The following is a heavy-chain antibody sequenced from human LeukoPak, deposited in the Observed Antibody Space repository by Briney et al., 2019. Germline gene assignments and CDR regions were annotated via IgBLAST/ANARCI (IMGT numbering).Heavy chain of an antibody. V-gene: IGHV4-59*01. CDR3: ARYYSGYAIDY. Sequence: SETLSLTCAVYGGSFSSYYWSWIRQPPGKGLERIGYIYYSGSTNYNPSLKSRVTISVDTSKNQFSLKLSSVTVADTAVYYCARYYSGYAIDYWGQGTLVTVSS. CDR2: IYYSGST. CDR1: GGSFSSYY. J-gene: IGHJ4*02. D-gene: IGHD5-12*01.